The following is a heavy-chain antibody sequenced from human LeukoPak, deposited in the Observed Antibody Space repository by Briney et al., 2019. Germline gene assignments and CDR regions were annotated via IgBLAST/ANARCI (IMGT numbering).Heavy chain of an antibody. CDR2: FNPNSGGT. V-gene: IGHV1-2*06. J-gene: IGHJ4*02. CDR3: AREGSDY. CDR1: GGTFSSYA. D-gene: IGHD2-15*01. Sequence: GASVTVSFTASGGTFSSYAISWVRQAPGQGLEWMGRFNPNSGGTNYAQKFQGRVTMTRDTSTNTAYMELSRLRSDDTAVYYCAREGSDYWGQGTLVTVSS.